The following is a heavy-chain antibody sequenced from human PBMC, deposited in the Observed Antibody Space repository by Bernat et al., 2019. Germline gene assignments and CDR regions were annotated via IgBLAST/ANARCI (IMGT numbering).Heavy chain of an antibody. CDR1: GFTFSSYA. D-gene: IGHD1-14*01. Sequence: EVQLVESGGGLVQPGGSLRLSCPASGFTFSSYAMSWVRQAPGKGLEWVSVISGSGSNTYYAGSVKGRFTISRDNSKNTLYLQMNSLRAEDTAVYYCAREGFHHVSYYYGLDVWGQGTTVTVSS. V-gene: IGHV3-23*04. CDR3: AREGFHHVSYYYGLDV. J-gene: IGHJ6*02. CDR2: ISGSGSNT.